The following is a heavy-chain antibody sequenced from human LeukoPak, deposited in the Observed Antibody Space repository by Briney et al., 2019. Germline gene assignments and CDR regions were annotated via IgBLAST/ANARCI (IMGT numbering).Heavy chain of an antibody. CDR3: ARGDRSGSYYGSGSP. J-gene: IGHJ5*02. D-gene: IGHD3-10*01. V-gene: IGHV3-21*01. CDR1: GFTFSSYS. CDR2: ISSSSSYI. Sequence: PGGSLRLSCAASGFTFSSYSMNWVRQAPGKGLEWVSSISSSSSYIYYADSVKGRFTISRDNAKNSLYLRMNSLRAEDTAAYYCARGDRSGSYYGSGSPWGQGTLVTVSS.